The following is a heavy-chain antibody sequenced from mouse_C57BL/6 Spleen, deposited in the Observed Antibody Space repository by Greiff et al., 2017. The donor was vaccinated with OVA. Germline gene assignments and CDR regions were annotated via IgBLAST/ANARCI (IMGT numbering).Heavy chain of an antibody. D-gene: IGHD1-1*01. J-gene: IGHJ4*01. CDR3: ARFFTTVVGMDY. CDR1: GYTFTSYW. V-gene: IGHV1-53*01. CDR2: INPSNGGT. Sequence: QVQLKQSGTELVKPGASVKLSCKASGYTFTSYWMHWVKQRPGQGLEWIGNINPSNGGTNYNEKFKSKATLTVDKSSSTAYMQLSSLTSEDSAVYYCARFFTTVVGMDYWGQGTSVTVSS.